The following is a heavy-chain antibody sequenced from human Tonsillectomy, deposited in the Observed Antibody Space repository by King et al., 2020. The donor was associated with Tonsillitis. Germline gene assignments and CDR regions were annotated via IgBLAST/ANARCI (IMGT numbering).Heavy chain of an antibody. CDR2: ISWNSGYI. Sequence: EVQLVESGGGLVQPGRSLRLSCAASGFTFDDYAMHWVRQAPGKGLDWVSGISWNSGYIGYADSVKGRFTISIDNAKNSLYLQLNSLRAEDTALYYCTKDIAITILAGMDVWRQGTTVTVSS. D-gene: IGHD3-3*01. CDR1: GFTFDDYA. J-gene: IGHJ6*02. CDR3: TKDIAITILAGMDV. V-gene: IGHV3-9*01.